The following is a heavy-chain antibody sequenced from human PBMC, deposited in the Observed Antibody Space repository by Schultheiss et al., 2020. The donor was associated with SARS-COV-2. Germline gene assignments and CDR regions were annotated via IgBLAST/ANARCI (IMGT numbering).Heavy chain of an antibody. CDR1: EFTFSIYW. Sequence: GGSLRLSCVASEFTFSIYWMTWVRQAPGKGLEWVAVIWYDGSNKYYADSVKGRFTISRDNAKNSLYLQMNSLRDEDTAVYYCARDDSSSWYSSSIYYYYGMDVWGQGTTVTVSS. J-gene: IGHJ6*02. V-gene: IGHV3-33*08. CDR3: ARDDSSSWYSSSIYYYYGMDV. D-gene: IGHD6-13*01. CDR2: IWYDGSNK.